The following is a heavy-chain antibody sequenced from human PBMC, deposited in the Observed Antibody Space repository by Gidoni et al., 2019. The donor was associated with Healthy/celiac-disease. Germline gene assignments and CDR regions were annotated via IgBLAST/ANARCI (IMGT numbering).Heavy chain of an antibody. J-gene: IGHJ5*02. CDR1: GFTFGSYG. CDR3: AKEGAVAGSWFDP. V-gene: IGHV3-30*02. Sequence: QVQLVESGGGVVQPGGSLSLSCAASGFTFGSYGMHWGRQAPGKGLEWVAFIRYDGSNKYYADSVKGRFTISRDNSKNTLYLQMNSLRAEDTAVYYCAKEGAVAGSWFDPWGQGTLVTVSS. D-gene: IGHD6-19*01. CDR2: IRYDGSNK.